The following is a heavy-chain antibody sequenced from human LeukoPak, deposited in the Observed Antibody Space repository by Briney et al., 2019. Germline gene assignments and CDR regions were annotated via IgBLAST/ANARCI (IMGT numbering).Heavy chain of an antibody. Sequence: ASVKVSCKASGYTFTSYYMHWVRQAPGQGLEWMGIINPRGGSTSYTQKFQGRVTMTRDTYTSTVYMDLSSLRSEDTAVYYCARGSIRNWRIDYWGQGTLVTVSS. V-gene: IGHV1-46*01. D-gene: IGHD1-1*01. J-gene: IGHJ4*02. CDR1: GYTFTSYY. CDR3: ARGSIRNWRIDY. CDR2: INPRGGST.